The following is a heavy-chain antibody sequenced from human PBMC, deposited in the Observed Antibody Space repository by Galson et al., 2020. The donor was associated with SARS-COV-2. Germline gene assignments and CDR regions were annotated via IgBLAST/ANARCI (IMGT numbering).Heavy chain of an antibody. J-gene: IGHJ4*02. CDR3: ARDSGYSGYYAFDY. Sequence: ETSETLSLTCTVSGGSINSYYWSWVRQPPGKGLEWIGYIYHSGSTNYNPSLKSRVTISVDTSKNQFSLKLSSVTAADTAVYYCARDSGYSGYYAFDYWGQGTLVTVSS. D-gene: IGHD5-12*01. CDR1: GGSINSYY. CDR2: IYHSGST. V-gene: IGHV4-59*01.